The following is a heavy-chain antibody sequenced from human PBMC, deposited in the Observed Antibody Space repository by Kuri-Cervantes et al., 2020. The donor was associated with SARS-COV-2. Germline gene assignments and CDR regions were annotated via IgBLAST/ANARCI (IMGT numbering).Heavy chain of an antibody. CDR3: ARDFFAATGWYFDL. J-gene: IGHJ2*01. Sequence: GESLKISCAASGFTFRTYSMNWVRQAPGKGLEWVASISRDSTYIYYADSVRGRFTISRDDATNSLFLQMNSLRAEDTAVYYCARDFFAATGWYFDLWGRGTLVTVSS. V-gene: IGHV3-21*01. CDR1: GFTFRTYS. CDR2: ISRDSTYI. D-gene: IGHD3-9*01.